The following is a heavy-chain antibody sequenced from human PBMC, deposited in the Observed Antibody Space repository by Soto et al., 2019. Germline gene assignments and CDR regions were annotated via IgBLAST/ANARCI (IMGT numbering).Heavy chain of an antibody. J-gene: IGHJ4*02. CDR2: ISAGNGNT. CDR1: GYTFTTYA. V-gene: IGHV1-3*01. D-gene: IGHD2-21*02. Sequence: AASVKVSCKASGYTFTTYAMHWVRQAPGQRLEWMGWISAGNGNTKYSEKFQGRVTITRDTSASTAYMELSSLRSEDTAVYYCARSIVVVTALDYWGQGTLVTVSS. CDR3: ARSIVVVTALDY.